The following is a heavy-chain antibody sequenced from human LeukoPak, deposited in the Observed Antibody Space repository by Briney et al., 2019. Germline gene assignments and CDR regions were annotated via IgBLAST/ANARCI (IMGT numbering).Heavy chain of an antibody. CDR2: INPSGGST. D-gene: IGHD2-2*01. V-gene: IGHV1-46*01. J-gene: IGHJ5*02. CDR3: ARGIVVVPSAMGFDP. CDR1: GYTFTTYY. Sequence: GASVKVSCKASGYTFTTYYIHWVRQAPGQGLEWMGVINPSGGSTSLTQKIQARLTMTRDTSTSTVYMELSGLNSEDTAVYYCARGIVVVPSAMGFDPWGPGTLVTVSS.